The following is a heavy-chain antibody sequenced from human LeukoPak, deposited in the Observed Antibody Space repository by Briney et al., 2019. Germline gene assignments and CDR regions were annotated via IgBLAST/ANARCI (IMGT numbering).Heavy chain of an antibody. V-gene: IGHV4-34*01. J-gene: IGHJ6*03. CDR2: INHSGST. D-gene: IGHD2-2*01. CDR3: ARGVVPAAPYYYYMDV. CDR1: GGSFSGYY. Sequence: SETLSLTCAVYGGSFSGYYWSWIRQPPGKGLEWIGEINHSGSTYYNPSLRSRVTMSVDTSKNQFSLKLTSVTAADTAVYYCARGVVPAAPYYYYMDVWGKGTTVTISS.